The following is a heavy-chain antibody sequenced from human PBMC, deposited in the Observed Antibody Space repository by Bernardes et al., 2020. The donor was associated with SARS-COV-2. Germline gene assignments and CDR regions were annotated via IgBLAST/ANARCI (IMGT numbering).Heavy chain of an antibody. Sequence: GGSLRLSCAASQFTFSYYWMSWVRQAPGKGLEWVANINEDGSEKNFAYSVKGRFTISRDNAKNSLYLQINSLRPEDTAVYYCAREGSETYIHLAPDSWGQGTLVTVSS. CDR2: INEDGSEK. D-gene: IGHD1-26*01. V-gene: IGHV3-7*03. CDR1: QFTFSYYW. J-gene: IGHJ4*02. CDR3: AREGSETYIHLAPDS.